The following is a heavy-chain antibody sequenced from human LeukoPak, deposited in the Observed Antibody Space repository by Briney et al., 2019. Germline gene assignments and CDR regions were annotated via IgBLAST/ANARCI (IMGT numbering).Heavy chain of an antibody. CDR2: TFYASKWNN. D-gene: IGHD3-22*01. V-gene: IGHV6-1*01. CDR1: GDSVSSNSAS. J-gene: IGHJ4*02. Sequence: SQTLSLTCAISGDSVSSNSASWNWFRQSPSRGLEWVGRTFYASKWNNDYAVSVKSRITINPDTSKNHFSLQLNSVTPEDTAVYYCARRRYYDYTGFFDYWGQGTLVTVSS. CDR3: ARRRYYDYTGFFDY.